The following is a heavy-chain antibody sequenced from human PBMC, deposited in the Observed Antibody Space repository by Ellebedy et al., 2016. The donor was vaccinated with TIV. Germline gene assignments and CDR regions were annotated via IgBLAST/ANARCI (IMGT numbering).Heavy chain of an antibody. CDR3: ATDGSYGDYLSPTHAFEI. Sequence: GESLKISCAASGFSFNSYWMSWVRQAPGKGLEWVANINQGGSERYYVDSVKGRFTISRDNAKNSLYLQMNSLRADDAAMYYCATDGSYGDYLSPTHAFEIWGQGTMLIVSS. CDR2: INQGGSER. D-gene: IGHD1-26*01. CDR1: GFSFNSYW. J-gene: IGHJ3*02. V-gene: IGHV3-7*01.